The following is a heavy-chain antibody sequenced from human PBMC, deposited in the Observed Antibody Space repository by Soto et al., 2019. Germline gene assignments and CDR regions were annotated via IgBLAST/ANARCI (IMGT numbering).Heavy chain of an antibody. D-gene: IGHD3-10*01. Sequence: QMQLVQSGAEVKKTGSSVKVSCKASGYTFTYRYLHWVRQGPGQALEWMGWITPFNGNTKYAQKFQDRVTITRDMSMSTAYMERGSLRSEDTAMYYCATDSLLVLANDYYGMDVWGQGTTVTVSS. CDR3: ATDSLLVLANDYYGMDV. J-gene: IGHJ6*02. CDR2: ITPFNGNT. CDR1: GYTFTYRY. V-gene: IGHV1-45*02.